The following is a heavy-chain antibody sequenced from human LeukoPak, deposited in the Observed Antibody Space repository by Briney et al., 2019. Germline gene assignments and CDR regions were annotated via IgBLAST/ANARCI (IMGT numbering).Heavy chain of an antibody. CDR1: GFTFSNYN. D-gene: IGHD6-13*01. V-gene: IGHV3-21*01. Sequence: PGGSLRLSCAASGFTFSNYNMNWVRQAPGKGLEWVSSISSSGRYIYYADSVKGRFTISRDNAKNSLFLQMNSLRAEDTAVYFCARSKGSSSWALDYWGQGTLVTVSS. CDR3: ARSKGSSSWALDY. CDR2: ISSSGRYI. J-gene: IGHJ4*02.